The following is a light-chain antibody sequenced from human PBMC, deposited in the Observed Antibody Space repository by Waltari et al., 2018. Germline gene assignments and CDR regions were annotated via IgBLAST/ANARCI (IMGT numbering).Light chain of an antibody. CDR1: SGHSSTV. J-gene: IGLJ3*02. CDR2: VNSDGSH. CDR3: QTGGHGTWV. V-gene: IGLV4-69*01. Sequence: QLVLTQSPSASASLGASVKLTCTLSSGHSSTVAARHQQQPEKGPRYLMKVNSDGSHSKGDDIPDRFSGSSSGAERYLTISSLQSEDEADYYCQTGGHGTWVFGGGTKLTVL.